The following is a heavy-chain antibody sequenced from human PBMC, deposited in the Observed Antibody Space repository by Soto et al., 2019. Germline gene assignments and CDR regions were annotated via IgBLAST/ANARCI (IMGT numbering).Heavy chain of an antibody. J-gene: IGHJ4*02. V-gene: IGHV1-69*01. CDR1: GGTFTNYA. Sequence: QVQLVQSGAEVQKPGSSVKVSCKASGGTFTNYAISWVRQAPGQGLEWVGGIIPVFGTATYAQKFQGRVTITADASTSPAYMELSSLRSEDTAIYYCARPQAIVIAAPDLDYWGQGTLVTVSS. D-gene: IGHD3-16*02. CDR3: ARPQAIVIAAPDLDY. CDR2: IIPVFGTA.